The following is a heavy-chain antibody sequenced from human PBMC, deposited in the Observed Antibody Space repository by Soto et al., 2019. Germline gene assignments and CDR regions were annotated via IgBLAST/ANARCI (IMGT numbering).Heavy chain of an antibody. CDR2: IYYSGST. V-gene: IGHV4-59*01. J-gene: IGHJ4*02. Sequence: SETLSLTCTVSGGSIGSYYWSWIRQPPGKGLEWIGYIYYSGSTNYNPSLKSRVTISVDTSKNQFSLKLSSVTAADTAVYYCARRYGASFDYWGQGTQVTVSS. CDR3: ARRYGASFDY. CDR1: GGSIGSYY. D-gene: IGHD4-17*01.